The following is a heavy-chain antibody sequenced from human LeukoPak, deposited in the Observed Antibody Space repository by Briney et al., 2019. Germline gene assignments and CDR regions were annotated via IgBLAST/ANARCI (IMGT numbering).Heavy chain of an antibody. CDR2: MNPNSGNT. D-gene: IGHD2-21*01. J-gene: IGHJ4*02. Sequence: ASVKVSCKASRYAFTTYDINWVRQATGQGLEWLGWMNPNSGNTGYAQKFQGRVSMTRDTSISTAYMELSSLRSEDTAVYYCARNVASTGYFVYWGQGTLVTVSS. CDR1: RYAFTTYD. V-gene: IGHV1-8*01. CDR3: ARNVASTGYFVY.